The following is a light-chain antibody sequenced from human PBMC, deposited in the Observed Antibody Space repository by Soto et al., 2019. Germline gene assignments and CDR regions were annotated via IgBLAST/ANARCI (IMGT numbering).Light chain of an antibody. CDR2: DAS. CDR3: QQRSDWPST. V-gene: IGKV3-11*01. Sequence: EIVLTQSPATLSLSPGERATLSCRASQSVSSYLAWYQQKPGQAPRLLIYDASNRATGIPARFSGSGSGTDVTLTISSLEPDDFAVYYCQQRSDWPSTFGGVTKVQIK. CDR1: QSVSSY. J-gene: IGKJ4*01.